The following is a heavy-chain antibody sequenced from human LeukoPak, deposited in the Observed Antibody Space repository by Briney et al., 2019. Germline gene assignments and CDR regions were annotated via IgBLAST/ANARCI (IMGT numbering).Heavy chain of an antibody. J-gene: IGHJ4*02. CDR3: VKGLTAIRSF. CDR1: GFTFSTYV. D-gene: IGHD2-21*02. V-gene: IGHV3-64D*06. Sequence: GGSLRLSCSASGFTFSTYVMHWVRQAPGKGLDYVSGIGGDGGSTYYADSVKGRFTISRDNSMNTLYLQMSSLRPEDTAIYYCVKGLTAIRSFWGQGTLVIVSS. CDR2: IGGDGGST.